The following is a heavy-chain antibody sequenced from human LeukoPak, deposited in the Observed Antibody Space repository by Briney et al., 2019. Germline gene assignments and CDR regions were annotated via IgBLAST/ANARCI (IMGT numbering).Heavy chain of an antibody. Sequence: GGSLRLSCAASGFTFSSYWMNWVRQAPGKGLEWVSYITSGSTIRYADSVKGRFAISRDNARNSLYLQMNSLRAEDTAVYYCATFHGMYYFDFWGRGTLVTVSS. CDR1: GFTFSSYW. CDR2: ITSGSTI. J-gene: IGHJ2*01. V-gene: IGHV3-48*04. CDR3: ATFHGMYYFDF. D-gene: IGHD2-21*01.